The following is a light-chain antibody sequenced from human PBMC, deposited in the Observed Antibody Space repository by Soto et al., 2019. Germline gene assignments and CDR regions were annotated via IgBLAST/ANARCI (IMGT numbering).Light chain of an antibody. V-gene: IGKV1-13*02. Sequence: AIQLTQSPSSLSASVGDRVTVTCRASQGIRSALAWYQQKPGKAPNLLIYDASTLQSGVPSRFSGSGSGTDFTLTISSLHPEDFATYFCQHFDSYPITFGQGTRLEIK. J-gene: IGKJ5*01. CDR2: DAS. CDR3: QHFDSYPIT. CDR1: QGIRSA.